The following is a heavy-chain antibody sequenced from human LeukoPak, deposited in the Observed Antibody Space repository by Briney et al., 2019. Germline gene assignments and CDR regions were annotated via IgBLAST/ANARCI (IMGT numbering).Heavy chain of an antibody. CDR2: IYYSGGT. Sequence: SETLSLTCTVSGGSISSYYWSWIRQPPGKGLEWIGYIYYSGGTNYNPSLKSRVTISVDTSKNQFSLKLSSVTAADTAVYYCASGAWFGELLPAYWGQGTLVTVSS. V-gene: IGHV4-59*08. CDR1: GGSISSYY. J-gene: IGHJ4*02. CDR3: ASGAWFGELLPAY. D-gene: IGHD3-10*01.